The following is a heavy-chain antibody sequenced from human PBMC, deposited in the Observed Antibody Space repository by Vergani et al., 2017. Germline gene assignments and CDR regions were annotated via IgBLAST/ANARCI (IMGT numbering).Heavy chain of an antibody. Sequence: VQLVESGGGVVQPGRSLRLSCAASGFTFSDHYMDWVRQAPGKGLEWVGRTRNKANSYTTEYAASVKGRFTISRDDSKNSLYLQMNSLKTEDTAVYYCARRSITTRYFDYWGQGTLVTVSS. CDR3: ARRSITTRYFDY. V-gene: IGHV3-72*01. CDR2: TRNKANSYTT. CDR1: GFTFSDHY. D-gene: IGHD4-11*01. J-gene: IGHJ4*02.